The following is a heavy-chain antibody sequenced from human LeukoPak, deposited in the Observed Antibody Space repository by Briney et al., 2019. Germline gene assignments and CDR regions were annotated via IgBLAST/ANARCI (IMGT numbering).Heavy chain of an antibody. J-gene: IGHJ4*02. CDR3: ARDRRDSSGYRYDY. Sequence: ASVKVSCKASGYTFTSYDINWVRQATGQGLEWMGWMNPNSGNTGYAQKFQGRVTITRNTSISTAHMELSSLRSEDTAVYYCARDRRDSSGYRYDYWGQGTLVTVSS. CDR1: GYTFTSYD. CDR2: MNPNSGNT. V-gene: IGHV1-8*03. D-gene: IGHD3-22*01.